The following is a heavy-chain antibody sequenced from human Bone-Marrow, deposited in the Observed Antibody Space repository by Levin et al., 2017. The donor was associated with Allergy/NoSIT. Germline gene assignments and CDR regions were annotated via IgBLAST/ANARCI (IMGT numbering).Heavy chain of an antibody. V-gene: IGHV3-23*01. D-gene: IGHD3-10*01. J-gene: IGHJ4*02. Sequence: GSLRLSCAASGFTFYNYVMNWVRQSPGKGLEWVSGISSSGGSTYYADSVKGRFTISRDNSKNTLYLQINSLRAEDTAVYYCAKAKSHLDYYGSGSYDCWGQGTLVTVSS. CDR2: ISSSGGST. CDR3: AKAKSHLDYYGSGSYDC. CDR1: GFTFYNYV.